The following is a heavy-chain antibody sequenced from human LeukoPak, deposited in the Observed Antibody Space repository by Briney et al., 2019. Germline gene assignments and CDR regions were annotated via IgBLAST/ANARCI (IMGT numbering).Heavy chain of an antibody. CDR2: ISSSSSYI. CDR3: AKDTYDILTGYYKWAFDI. V-gene: IGHV3-21*06. CDR1: GFTFSSYS. J-gene: IGHJ3*02. D-gene: IGHD3-9*01. Sequence: GGSLRLSCAASGFTFSSYSMNWVRQAPGKGLEWVSSISSSSSYIYYADSVKGRFTISRDNAKNSLYLQMNSLRAEDTAVYYCAKDTYDILTGYYKWAFDIWGQGTMVTVSS.